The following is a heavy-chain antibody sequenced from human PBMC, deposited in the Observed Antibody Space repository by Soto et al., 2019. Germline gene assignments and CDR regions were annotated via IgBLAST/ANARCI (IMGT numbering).Heavy chain of an antibody. CDR2: ICYDGSNK. V-gene: IGHV3-33*01. CDR1: GFTFSSYG. J-gene: IGHJ6*03. D-gene: IGHD2-2*01. CDR3: ARGLVVAAAMQYYYYYYMDV. Sequence: QVQLVESGGGVVQPGRSLRLSCAASGFTFSSYGMHWVRQAPGKGLEWVAVICYDGSNKYYADSVKGRFSISRDNSKNTLYLQMNSLSGEDTAVYYCARGLVVAAAMQYYYYYYMDVWGKGTTVTVSS.